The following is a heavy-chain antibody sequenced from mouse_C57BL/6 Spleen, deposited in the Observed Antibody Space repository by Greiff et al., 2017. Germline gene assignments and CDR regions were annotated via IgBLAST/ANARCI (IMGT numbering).Heavy chain of an antibody. J-gene: IGHJ4*01. CDR1: GFTFSSYA. CDR2: ISSGGDYI. Sequence: EVMLVESGEGLVKPGGSLKLSCAASGFTFSSYAMSWVRQTPEKRLEWVAYISSGGDYIYYADTVKGRFTISRDNARNTLYLQMSSLKSEDTAMYYCTRDHGYYAMDYWGQGTSVTVSS. CDR3: TRDHGYYAMDY. V-gene: IGHV5-9-1*02.